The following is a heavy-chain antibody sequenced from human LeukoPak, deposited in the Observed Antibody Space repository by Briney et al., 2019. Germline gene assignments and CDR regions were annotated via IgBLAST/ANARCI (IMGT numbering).Heavy chain of an antibody. Sequence: SETLSLTCTVSGGSISSGGYYWSWIRQHPGKGLEWIGYIYYSGSTYYNPSLKSRVTISVDTSKNQFSLKLSSVTAADTAVYYCASVAAGIIAAFDIWGQGTMVTVSS. CDR2: IYYSGST. CDR1: GGSISSGGYY. CDR3: ASVAAGIIAAFDI. V-gene: IGHV4-31*03. J-gene: IGHJ3*02. D-gene: IGHD6-13*01.